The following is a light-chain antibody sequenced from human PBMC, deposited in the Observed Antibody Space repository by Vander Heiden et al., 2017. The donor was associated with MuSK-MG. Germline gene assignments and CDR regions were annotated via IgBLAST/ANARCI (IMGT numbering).Light chain of an antibody. CDR2: AAS. J-gene: IGKJ1*01. Sequence: DIQMTQSPSSLSASVGDRVTITCRASQSISSYLNWYQQKPGKAPKLLIYAASSWQSGGPSRLSGSGSGTDFTLTIISRQPEDFATYYCQQRYSPPPRFGKGTKGKSN. CDR3: QQRYSPPPR. CDR1: QSISSY. V-gene: IGKV1-39*01.